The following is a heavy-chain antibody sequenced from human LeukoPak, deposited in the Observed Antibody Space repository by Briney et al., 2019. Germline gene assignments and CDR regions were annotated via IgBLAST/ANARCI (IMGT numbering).Heavy chain of an antibody. CDR2: IREDGSEK. V-gene: IGHV3-7*02. Sequence: GGSLRLSCAASGFTFGSYSMNWVRQAPGKGLEWVTNIREDGSEKYYVDSVKGRFTISRDNSKNTLYLQMNNLRAEDTAVYYCATARGVFDIWGQGTMVTVSS. CDR3: ATARGVFDI. D-gene: IGHD2-15*01. J-gene: IGHJ3*02. CDR1: GFTFGSYS.